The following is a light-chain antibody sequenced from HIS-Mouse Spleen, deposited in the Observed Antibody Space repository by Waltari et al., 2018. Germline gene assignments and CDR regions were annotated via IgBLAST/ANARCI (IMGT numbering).Light chain of an antibody. CDR2: RNN. Sequence: QSVLTQPPSASGTPGQRVTISCSGSSSNIGSNYVYWYQQLPGTAPKLLIYRNNPRPSGVPDRFSGSKSGTSASLAISGLRSEDEADYYCAAWDDSLSVPVFGGGTKLTVL. V-gene: IGLV1-47*01. CDR1: SSNIGSNY. J-gene: IGLJ3*02. CDR3: AAWDDSLSVPV.